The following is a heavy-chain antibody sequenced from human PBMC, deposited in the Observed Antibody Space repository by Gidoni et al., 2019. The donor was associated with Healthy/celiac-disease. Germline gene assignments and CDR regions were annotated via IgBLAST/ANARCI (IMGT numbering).Heavy chain of an antibody. CDR3: AREIVGSGSSLYYYYYGMDV. V-gene: IGHV3-11*06. D-gene: IGHD3-10*01. Sequence: QVQLVESGGGLVKPGGSLRLSCAASGFNFSDYYMSWIRPAPGKGLEWVSYISSSSSYTNYADSVKGRFTISRDNAKNSLYLQMNSLRAEDTAVYYCAREIVGSGSSLYYYYYGMDVWGQGTTVTVSS. CDR1: GFNFSDYY. CDR2: ISSSSSYT. J-gene: IGHJ6*02.